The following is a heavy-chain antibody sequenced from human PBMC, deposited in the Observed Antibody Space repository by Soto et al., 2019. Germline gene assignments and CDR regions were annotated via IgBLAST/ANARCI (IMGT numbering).Heavy chain of an antibody. CDR1: GFTFSSYS. CDR2: ISSSSSTI. D-gene: IGHD6-13*01. Sequence: GGSLRLSCAASGFTFSSYSMNLVRQAPGKGLEWVSYISSSSSTIYYADSVKGRFTISRDNAKNSLYLQMNSLRDEDTAVYYCAKAAAGTGYYYYGMDVWGQGTTVTVSS. V-gene: IGHV3-48*02. CDR3: AKAAAGTGYYYYGMDV. J-gene: IGHJ6*02.